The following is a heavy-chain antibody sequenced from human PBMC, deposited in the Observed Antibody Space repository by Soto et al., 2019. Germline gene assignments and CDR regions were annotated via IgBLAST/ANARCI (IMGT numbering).Heavy chain of an antibody. V-gene: IGHV1-69*13. CDR1: GGTFSSYA. Sequence: SVKVSCMASGGTFSSYAISWVRQAPGQGLEWMGGIIPIFGTANYAQKFQGRVTITADESTSTAYMELSSLRSEDAAVYYCARSKVKQQLAPVDYWGQGTLVTVSS. CDR2: IIPIFGTA. J-gene: IGHJ4*02. CDR3: ARSKVKQQLAPVDY. D-gene: IGHD6-13*01.